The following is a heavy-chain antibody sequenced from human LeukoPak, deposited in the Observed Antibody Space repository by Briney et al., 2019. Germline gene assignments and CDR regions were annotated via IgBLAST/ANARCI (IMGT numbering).Heavy chain of an antibody. J-gene: IGHJ5*02. Sequence: ASVKVSCKASGGTFSSYAISWVRQAPGQGLEWMGGIIPIFGTANYAQKFQGRVTITVDESTSTAYMELSSLRSEDTAVYYCARLDCSSTSCYLDPWGQGTLVTVSS. CDR1: GGTFSSYA. V-gene: IGHV1-69*01. D-gene: IGHD2-2*01. CDR2: IIPIFGTA. CDR3: ARLDCSSTSCYLDP.